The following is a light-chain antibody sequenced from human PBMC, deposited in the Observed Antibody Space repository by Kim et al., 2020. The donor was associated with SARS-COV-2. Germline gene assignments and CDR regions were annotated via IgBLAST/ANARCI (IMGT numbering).Light chain of an antibody. CDR1: QSVIGN. Sequence: VSPGERAPLSCRASQSVIGNCGWYHQRPGQTPMLLFYSASTRATGIPDRGRGSVAGTEFSLTINSLQSEDFVVYNCQQYDSWPRTFVEGTK. V-gene: IGKV3-15*01. CDR3: QQYDSWPRT. J-gene: IGKJ1*01. CDR2: SAS.